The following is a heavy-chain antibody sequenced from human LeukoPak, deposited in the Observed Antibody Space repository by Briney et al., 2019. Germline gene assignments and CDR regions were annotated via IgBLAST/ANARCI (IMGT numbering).Heavy chain of an antibody. V-gene: IGHV3-23*01. J-gene: IGHJ4*02. CDR2: ISGKGDST. Sequence: GGSLRLSCAASGFTSTSYVMSWVRQAPGEGLEWVSGISGKGDSTYYAGSVKGRFTISRDNSKNTLYLQMNSLRAEDTAVYYCAKDEMEVELAAFYWGQGTLVTVSS. D-gene: IGHD1-7*01. CDR1: GFTSTSYV. CDR3: AKDEMEVELAAFY.